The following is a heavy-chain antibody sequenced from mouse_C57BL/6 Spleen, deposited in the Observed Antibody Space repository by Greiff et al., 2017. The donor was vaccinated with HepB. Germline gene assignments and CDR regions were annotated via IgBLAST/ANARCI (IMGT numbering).Heavy chain of an antibody. J-gene: IGHJ4*01. CDR1: GYTFTSYW. D-gene: IGHD1-1*01. V-gene: IGHV1-52*01. Sequence: QVQLQQSGAELVRPGSSVKLSCKASGYTFTSYWMHWVKQRPIQGLEWIGNIDPSDSETHYNQKFKDKATLTVDKSSSTAYMQLSSLTSEDSAVYYGARYYGGNEGAMDYWGQGTSVTVSS. CDR2: IDPSDSET. CDR3: ARYYGGNEGAMDY.